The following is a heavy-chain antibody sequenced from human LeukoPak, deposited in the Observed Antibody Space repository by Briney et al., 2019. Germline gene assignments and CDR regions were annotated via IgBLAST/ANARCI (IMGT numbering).Heavy chain of an antibody. CDR1: GFTFSSYE. J-gene: IGHJ4*02. D-gene: IGHD3-10*01. Sequence: PGGSLRLSCAASGFTFSSYEMNWVRQAPGKGLEWVSYISSSGSTIYYADSVKGRFTISRDNSKNTLSLQMDSLRAEDTAVYYCAKDAVAPGSGGDYFDYWGQGTLVTVSS. CDR3: AKDAVAPGSGGDYFDY. V-gene: IGHV3-48*03. CDR2: ISSSGSTI.